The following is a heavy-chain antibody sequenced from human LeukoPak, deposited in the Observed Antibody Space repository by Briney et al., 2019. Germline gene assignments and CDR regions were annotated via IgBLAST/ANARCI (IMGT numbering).Heavy chain of an antibody. J-gene: IGHJ4*02. CDR3: ARINYYDSSGYYDY. CDR1: GFTVSSNY. Sequence: GGSLRLSCAASGFTVSSNYMSWVRQAPGKGLEWVSVIYSGGSTYYADSVKGRFTISRDNPKNTLYLQMNSLRAEDTAVYYCARINYYDSSGYYDYWGQGTLVTVSS. CDR2: IYSGGST. V-gene: IGHV3-53*01. D-gene: IGHD3-22*01.